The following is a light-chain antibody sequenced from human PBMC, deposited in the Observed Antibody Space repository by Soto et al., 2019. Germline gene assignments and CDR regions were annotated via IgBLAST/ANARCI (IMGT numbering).Light chain of an antibody. CDR1: QSISDT. CDR3: QQYNNWPLT. CDR2: SAS. Sequence: EIVMTQSPATLSVSPGGRATLSCRASQSISDTLAWYQQKPGQAPRLLIYSASRGATGFPARFSGSGSGTDFTLTISSLQSEDFAVYWCQQYNNWPLTFGPGTRLEIK. V-gene: IGKV3-15*01. J-gene: IGKJ5*01.